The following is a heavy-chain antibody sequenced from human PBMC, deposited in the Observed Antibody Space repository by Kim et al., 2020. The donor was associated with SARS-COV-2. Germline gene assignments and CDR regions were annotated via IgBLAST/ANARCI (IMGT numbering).Heavy chain of an antibody. J-gene: IGHJ4*02. CDR1: GGSFSGYY. V-gene: IGHV4-34*01. CDR3: ARENYLAPIVY. Sequence: SETLSLTCAVYGGSFSGYYWSWIRQPPGKGLEWIGEINHSGSTNYNPSLKSRVTISVDTSKNQFSLKLSSVTAAETAVYYCARENYLAPIVYWGQGTLVTVSS. D-gene: IGHD2-15*01. CDR2: INHSGST.